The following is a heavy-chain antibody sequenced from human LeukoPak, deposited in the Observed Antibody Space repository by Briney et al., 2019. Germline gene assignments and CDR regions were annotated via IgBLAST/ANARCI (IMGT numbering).Heavy chain of an antibody. CDR2: IYTSGST. CDR3: AREKGLAPRIYSSGWYSHRAHFDY. Sequence: KTSETLSLTCTVSGGSISSYYWSWIRQPAGKGLEWIGRIYTSGSTNYNPSLKRRVTMSVDTSKNQFSLKLSSVTAADTAVYYCAREKGLAPRIYSSGWYSHRAHFDYWGQGALVTVSS. CDR1: GGSISSYY. J-gene: IGHJ4*02. V-gene: IGHV4-4*07. D-gene: IGHD6-19*01.